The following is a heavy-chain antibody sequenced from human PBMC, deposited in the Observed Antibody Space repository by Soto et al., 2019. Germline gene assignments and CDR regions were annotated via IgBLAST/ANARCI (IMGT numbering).Heavy chain of an antibody. CDR1: GFTVSSNY. Sequence: EVQLVESGGGLVQPGGSLRLSCAVSGFTVSSNYMSWVRQAPGKGLEWVSIFYTGGSTYYSDSVKGRFTISRDNSKNTLYLQMNSLREEGTAVCYCVSYDFWSGYSDYWGQGTRVTVSS. CDR2: FYTGGST. D-gene: IGHD3-3*01. V-gene: IGHV3-66*01. CDR3: VSYDFWSGYSDY. J-gene: IGHJ4*02.